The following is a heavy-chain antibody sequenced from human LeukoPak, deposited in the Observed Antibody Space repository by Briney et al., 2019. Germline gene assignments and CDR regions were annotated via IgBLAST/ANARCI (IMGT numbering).Heavy chain of an antibody. D-gene: IGHD2-15*01. CDR3: ARGEGCSGGNCFSNYFDY. CDR1: GFTISSYA. J-gene: IGHJ4*02. V-gene: IGHV3-64*01. CDR2: ISSNGVNT. Sequence: GSLRLSCAASGFTISSYAMHWVRQAPGKGLEHVSAISSNGVNTYYANSVKGRFTISRDSSQNTLYLQMGSLRTEDMAVYYCARGEGCSGGNCFSNYFDYWGQGTLVTVSS.